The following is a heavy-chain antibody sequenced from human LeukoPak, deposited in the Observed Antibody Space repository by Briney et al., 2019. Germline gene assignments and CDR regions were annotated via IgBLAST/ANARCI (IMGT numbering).Heavy chain of an antibody. Sequence: ASVKVSCKASGYTFTSYGISWVRQAPGQGLEWMGWISAYNGNTNYAQKLQGRVTMTTDTSTSTAYMELRSLRSDDTAVYYCASPASPLGGTSYDAFHLWGQGTMVTVSS. J-gene: IGHJ3*01. CDR2: ISAYNGNT. D-gene: IGHD1-26*01. CDR1: GYTFTSYG. CDR3: ASPASPLGGTSYDAFHL. V-gene: IGHV1-18*01.